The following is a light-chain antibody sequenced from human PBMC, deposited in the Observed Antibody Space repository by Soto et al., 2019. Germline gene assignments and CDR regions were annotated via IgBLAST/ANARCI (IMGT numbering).Light chain of an antibody. CDR2: DAS. CDR3: QQRSNWPT. V-gene: IGKV3-11*01. CDR1: QSVSSY. J-gene: IGKJ1*01. Sequence: EIVLTESPATLSLSQWEIATLSCRASQSVSSYLAWYQQKPGQAPRLLIYDASNRATGIPARFSGSGSGTDFTLTISSLEPEDFALYYCQQRSNWPTFGQATKVDIK.